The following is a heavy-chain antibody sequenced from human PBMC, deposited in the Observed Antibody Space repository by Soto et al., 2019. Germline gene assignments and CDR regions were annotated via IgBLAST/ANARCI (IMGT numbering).Heavy chain of an antibody. CDR3: ARAVVAGGLGYCSSTSCYDWFDP. Sequence: QVQLQESGPGLVKPSQTLSLTCTVSGGSISSGGYYWSWIRQHPGKGLAWIGYIYYSGSTYYNPSLKSRVTLSLDTSKNQFSLKLSSVTAADTAVYYCARAVVAGGLGYCSSTSCYDWFDPWGQGNLVTVSS. D-gene: IGHD2-2*01. CDR2: IYYSGST. CDR1: GGSISSGGYY. J-gene: IGHJ5*02. V-gene: IGHV4-31*03.